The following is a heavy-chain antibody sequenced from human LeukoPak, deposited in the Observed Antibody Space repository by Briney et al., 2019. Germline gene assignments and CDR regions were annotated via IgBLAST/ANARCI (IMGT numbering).Heavy chain of an antibody. J-gene: IGHJ4*02. D-gene: IGHD3-22*01. Sequence: GGSLRLSCAASGFTVSSNYMSWVRQAPGKGLEWVSVIYSGGSTYYADSVKGRFTISRDNSKNTLYLQVNSLRAEDTAVYYCARGYYDSSGYYSYWGQGTLVTVSS. V-gene: IGHV3-53*01. CDR1: GFTVSSNY. CDR2: IYSGGST. CDR3: ARGYYDSSGYYSY.